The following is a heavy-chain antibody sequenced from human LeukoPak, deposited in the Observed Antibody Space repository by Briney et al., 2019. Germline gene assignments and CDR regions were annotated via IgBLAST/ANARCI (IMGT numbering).Heavy chain of an antibody. CDR1: GYTFTGYY. CDR3: AREVAAAGYYYFDY. D-gene: IGHD6-13*01. Sequence: ASVKVSCKASGYTFTGYYMHWVRQAPGQGLEWMGWINPNSGGTNYAQKLQGRVTMTRDTSISTAYMELSRLRSDDTAVYYCAREVAAAGYYYFDYWGQGTLVTVSS. J-gene: IGHJ4*02. V-gene: IGHV1-2*02. CDR2: INPNSGGT.